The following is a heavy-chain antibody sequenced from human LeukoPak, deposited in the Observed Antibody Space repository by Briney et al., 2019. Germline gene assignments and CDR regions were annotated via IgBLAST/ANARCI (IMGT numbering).Heavy chain of an antibody. V-gene: IGHV4-34*01. CDR2: INHSGNT. CDR3: ASLIGYCTNGVCRPPFDP. J-gene: IGHJ5*02. CDR1: GGSFGGYY. D-gene: IGHD2-8*01. Sequence: PSETLSLTCAVYGGSFGGYYWSWIRQPPGKGLEWIGEINHSGNTNYNPSLKSRVTISADTSKNQFYLKMKSVTAADTGVYYCASLIGYCTNGVCRPPFDPWSQGTLVAVSS.